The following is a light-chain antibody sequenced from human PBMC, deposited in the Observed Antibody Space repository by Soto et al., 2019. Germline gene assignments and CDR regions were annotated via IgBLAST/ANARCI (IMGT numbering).Light chain of an antibody. CDR1: QSVDSNS. J-gene: IGKJ1*01. V-gene: IGKV3-20*01. CDR3: QQYGGSPLT. Sequence: EIVLTQSPGTLSLSPGERATLSCRASQSVDSNSLAWYQQKPGQAPRLLIYAAYFRVSGIPDKYSGSGSGTDFTLTISRLEPEDFAVYYCQQYGGSPLTFGQGTRVEIK. CDR2: AAY.